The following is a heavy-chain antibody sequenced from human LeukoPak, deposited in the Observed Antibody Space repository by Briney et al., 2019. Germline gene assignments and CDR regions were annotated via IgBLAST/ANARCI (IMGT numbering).Heavy chain of an antibody. CDR2: ISAYNGNT. D-gene: IGHD6-19*01. V-gene: IGHV1-18*01. J-gene: IGHJ3*02. CDR1: GYTFTSYG. CDR3: ARAQRTAVAGWDAFDI. Sequence: GASVKVSCKASGYTFTSYGISWVRQAPGQGLEWMGWISAYNGNTNYAQKLQGRVTMTTDTSTSTAYMELRSLRPDDTAVYYCARAQRTAVAGWDAFDIWGQGTMVTVSS.